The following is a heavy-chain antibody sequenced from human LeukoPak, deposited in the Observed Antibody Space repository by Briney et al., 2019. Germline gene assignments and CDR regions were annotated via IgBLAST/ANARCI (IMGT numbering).Heavy chain of an antibody. V-gene: IGHV1-69*13. Sequence: SVKVSCKASGYTFTSYYMHWVRQAPGQGLEWMGGIIPIFGTANYAQKFQGRVTITADESTSTAYMELSSLRSEDTAVYYCALYDSSGYYFDYWGQGTLVTVSS. CDR3: ALYDSSGYYFDY. J-gene: IGHJ4*02. D-gene: IGHD3-22*01. CDR1: GYTFTSYY. CDR2: IIPIFGTA.